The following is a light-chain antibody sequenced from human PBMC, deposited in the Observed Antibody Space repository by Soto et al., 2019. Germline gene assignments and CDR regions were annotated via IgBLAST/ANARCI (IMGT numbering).Light chain of an antibody. CDR1: QRINRY. J-gene: IGKJ2*03. CDR2: GAS. V-gene: IGKV3-15*01. Sequence: EIVMTQSPASLSVSPRETATLSWRASQRINRYLAWYQHRPGQAPRLLIHGASTRATGVPGRFSGSGSGTDFTLTISSLQPEDFATYYCQHYRISSRYSFGQGTKVDIK. CDR3: QHYRISSRYS.